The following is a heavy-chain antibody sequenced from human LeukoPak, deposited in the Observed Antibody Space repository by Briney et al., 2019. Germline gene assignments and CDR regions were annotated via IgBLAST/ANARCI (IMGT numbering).Heavy chain of an antibody. CDR1: GFTFSNYW. Sequence: GGSLRLSCAASGFTFSNYWMSWVRQAPGKGLEWVAYIRYDGSTKYYADSVRGRFTISRDNSKNTLYLEMNSLRAEDTAVFYCAKKGGNYDYFDYWGQGNLVTVSS. V-gene: IGHV3-30*02. CDR2: IRYDGSTK. J-gene: IGHJ4*02. CDR3: AKKGGNYDYFDY. D-gene: IGHD3-3*01.